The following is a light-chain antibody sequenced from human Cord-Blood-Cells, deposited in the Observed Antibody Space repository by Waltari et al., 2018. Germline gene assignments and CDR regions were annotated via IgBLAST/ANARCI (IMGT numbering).Light chain of an antibody. Sequence: QSALTQPASVSGSPGQSITISCTGTSSDVGGYNYVSWYQQHPGKAPKLMINEVSNRPSGVSKRFSGSNACNTAALTISGLQAEDDADYYCSSYTSSSTVVFGGGTKLTVL. CDR2: EVS. V-gene: IGLV2-14*01. CDR1: SSDVGGYNY. CDR3: SSYTSSSTVV. J-gene: IGLJ2*01.